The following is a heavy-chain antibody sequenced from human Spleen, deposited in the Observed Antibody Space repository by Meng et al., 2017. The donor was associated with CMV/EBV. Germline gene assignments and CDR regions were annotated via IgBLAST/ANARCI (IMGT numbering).Heavy chain of an antibody. D-gene: IGHD2-2*01. CDR3: ARDWGGVFEVTSWSSHTYYYGMDV. Sequence: GESLKISCAASGFTFSSYAMHWVRQAPGEGLEWVAVISYDGSNKYYADSVKGRFTISRDNSKNTLYLQMNSLRAEDTAVYYCARDWGGVFEVTSWSSHTYYYGMDVWGQGATVTVS. CDR1: GFTFSSYA. V-gene: IGHV3-30*04. J-gene: IGHJ6*02. CDR2: ISYDGSNK.